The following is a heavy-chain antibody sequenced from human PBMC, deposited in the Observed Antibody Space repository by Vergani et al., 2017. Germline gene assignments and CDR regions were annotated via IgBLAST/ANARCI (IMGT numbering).Heavy chain of an antibody. CDR3: ARVMYRDEASTGYRLEGMDI. Sequence: QVQLQQWGAGLLKPSETLSLTCTVSGGSFNTYYWSWIRQSPGKGLEWIGYIYSTGNTNYNPSLNSRVTMSVDTSKNQFSLKLRSVTAADTAVYFCARVMYRDEASTGYRLEGMDIWGQGTTVTISS. V-gene: IGHV4-59*13. D-gene: IGHD3-9*01. CDR1: GGSFNTYY. J-gene: IGHJ6*02. CDR2: IYSTGNT.